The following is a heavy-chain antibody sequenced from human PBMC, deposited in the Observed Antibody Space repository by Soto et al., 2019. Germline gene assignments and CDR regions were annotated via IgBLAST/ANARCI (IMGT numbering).Heavy chain of an antibody. D-gene: IGHD2-2*01. Sequence: DSVKVSCKASGYTFTSYAMHWVRQAPGQRLEWMGWINAGNGNTKYSQKFKGRVTITRDTSASTAYMELSSLRSEDTAVYYCAREFSTYYYGMDVWGQGTTVTVSS. CDR2: INAGNGNT. CDR3: AREFSTYYYGMDV. CDR1: GYTFTSYA. J-gene: IGHJ6*02. V-gene: IGHV1-3*01.